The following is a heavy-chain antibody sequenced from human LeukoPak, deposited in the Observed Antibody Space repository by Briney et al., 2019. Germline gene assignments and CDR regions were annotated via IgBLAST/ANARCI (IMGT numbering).Heavy chain of an antibody. D-gene: IGHD6-13*01. Sequence: ASVKVSCKASGYTFTSYGISWVRQAPGQGLEWMGWISAYNGNTNYAQKLQGRVTMTTDTSTSTAYMELRSLRSEDTAVYYCARGSWGAAAAIGDYYYYMDVWGKGTTVTVSS. J-gene: IGHJ6*03. CDR3: ARGSWGAAAAIGDYYYYMDV. CDR1: GYTFTSYG. V-gene: IGHV1-18*01. CDR2: ISAYNGNT.